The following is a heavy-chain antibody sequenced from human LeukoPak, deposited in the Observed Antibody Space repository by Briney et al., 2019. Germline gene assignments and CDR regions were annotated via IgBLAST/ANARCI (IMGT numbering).Heavy chain of an antibody. CDR2: ISAYNGNT. CDR3: ARGIVVVPAAGYYYMDV. D-gene: IGHD2-2*01. CDR1: GYTFTSYG. J-gene: IGHJ6*03. Sequence: ASVKVSCKAPGYTFTSYGISWVRQAPGQGLEWMGWISAYNGNTNYAQKLQGRVTMTTDTSTSTAYMELRSLRSDDTAVYYCARGIVVVPAAGYYYMDVWGKGTTVTVSS. V-gene: IGHV1-18*01.